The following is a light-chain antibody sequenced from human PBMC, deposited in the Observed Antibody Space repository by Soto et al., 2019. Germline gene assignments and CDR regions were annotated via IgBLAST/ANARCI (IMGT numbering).Light chain of an antibody. Sequence: QSVLTQPASVSGSPGQSITISCTGTSSDVGGYNYVSWYQHHPGKAPKLMIYDVSNRPSGVSNRFSGSKSCNTASLIISGLQAEDEADYYCSSYTSSSTLSTYVFGTGTQLTVL. V-gene: IGLV2-14*03. CDR3: SSYTSSSTLSTYV. J-gene: IGLJ1*01. CDR2: DVS. CDR1: SSDVGGYNY.